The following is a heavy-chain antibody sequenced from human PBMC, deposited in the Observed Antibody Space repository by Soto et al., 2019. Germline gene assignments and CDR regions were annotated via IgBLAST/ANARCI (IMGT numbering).Heavy chain of an antibody. D-gene: IGHD3-10*01. V-gene: IGHV3-74*03. CDR3: EVVREALC. J-gene: IGHJ4*02. CDR2: ISSDGSDR. Sequence: GGSLRLSCAASGFTISAYCMHWVRQPPVKGLVWVSRISSDGSDRKYADSVMGRFTISRDNAKNTLYLQMNSLRAEDTAVYYCEVVREALCWGTGTLVTVS. CDR1: GFTISAYC.